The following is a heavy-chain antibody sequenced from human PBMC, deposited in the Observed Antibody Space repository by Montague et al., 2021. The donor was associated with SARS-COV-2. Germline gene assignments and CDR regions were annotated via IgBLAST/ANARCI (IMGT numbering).Heavy chain of an antibody. CDR1: GDSMNNYY. CDR3: ARAPIYRSSWYAYFDY. J-gene: IGHJ4*02. CDR2: INYSGST. Sequence: SETLSLTCTVSGDSMNNYYWSWIRQPPGKGLEWVGYINYSGSTRYNPSLQSRVTLSRDTSKNQFSLRLTSVTAADTAMYFCARAPIYRSSWYAYFDYWGRGTLVTVSS. V-gene: IGHV4-59*01. D-gene: IGHD6-13*01.